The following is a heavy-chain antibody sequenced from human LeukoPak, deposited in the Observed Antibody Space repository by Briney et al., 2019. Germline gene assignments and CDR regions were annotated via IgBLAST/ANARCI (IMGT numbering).Heavy chain of an antibody. CDR2: IWYDGSNK. J-gene: IGHJ4*02. Sequence: PGGSLRLSCAASGFTFSSYGMHWVRQAPGKGLEWVAVIWYDGSNKYYADSVKGRFTIPRDNSKNTLYLQMNSLRAEDTAVYYCARSISVYSGSYFLDYWGQGTLVTVSS. V-gene: IGHV3-33*01. CDR1: GFTFSSYG. CDR3: ARSISVYSGSYFLDY. D-gene: IGHD1-26*01.